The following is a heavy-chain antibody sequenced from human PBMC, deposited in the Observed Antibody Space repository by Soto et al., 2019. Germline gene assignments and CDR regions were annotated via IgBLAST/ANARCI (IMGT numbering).Heavy chain of an antibody. CDR1: GFSISGFY. J-gene: IGHJ6*02. D-gene: IGHD2-15*01. CDR2: IKPNTDDT. Sequence: GASVKVSCKPSGFSISGFYLHWVWQAPGQGLEWMGWIKPNTDDTGYAQKFQGRVTLTWDTSSSAGYLDLSRLRSDDTAVYYCARSPYSLEADGQHYYYGMDLWGLGTTVTVSS. CDR3: ARSPYSLEADGQHYYYGMDL. V-gene: IGHV1-2*02.